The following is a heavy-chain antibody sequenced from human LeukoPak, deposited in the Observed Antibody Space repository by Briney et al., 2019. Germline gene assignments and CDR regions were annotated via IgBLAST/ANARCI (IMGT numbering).Heavy chain of an antibody. J-gene: IGHJ4*02. V-gene: IGHV4-30-4*01. D-gene: IGHD3-22*01. CDR1: GGSLSSGDYY. CDR2: IYYSGST. CDR3: ARAHYYDSSLLDY. Sequence: SQTLSLTCTVSGGSLSSGDYYWSWIRQPPGKGLEWIGYIYYSGSTYYNPSLKSRVTISVDTSKNQFSLKLSSVTAADTAVYYCARAHYYDSSLLDYWGQGTLVTVSS.